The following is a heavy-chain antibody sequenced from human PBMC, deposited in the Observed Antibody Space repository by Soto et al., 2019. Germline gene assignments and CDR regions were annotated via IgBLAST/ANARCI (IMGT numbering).Heavy chain of an antibody. CDR1: GFPFSTYW. V-gene: IGHV3-74*01. J-gene: IGHJ6*02. Sequence: PGGSLRLSCAASGFPFSTYWMHWVRQAPGKGPVWVSRINNDGSTTRYADSVKGRFTISRDNAKNTLYLQMNSLRAEGTAVYYCASQGLYYYGLDVWGQGTTVTVS. CDR2: INNDGSTT. CDR3: ASQGLYYYGLDV.